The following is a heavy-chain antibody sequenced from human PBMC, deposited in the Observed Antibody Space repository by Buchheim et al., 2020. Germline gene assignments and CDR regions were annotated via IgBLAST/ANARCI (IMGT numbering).Heavy chain of an antibody. J-gene: IGHJ5*02. Sequence: QVQLQESGPGLVKPSQTLSLTCTVSGGSISSGGYYWSWIRQHPGKGLEWIGYIYYSGSTYYNPSLKSRVTISVDTSKNQFSLKLSSVTAAHTAVYYCARGILLWFGELLTGGKFDPWGQGTL. D-gene: IGHD3-10*01. V-gene: IGHV4-31*03. CDR1: GGSISSGGYY. CDR3: ARGILLWFGELLTGGKFDP. CDR2: IYYSGST.